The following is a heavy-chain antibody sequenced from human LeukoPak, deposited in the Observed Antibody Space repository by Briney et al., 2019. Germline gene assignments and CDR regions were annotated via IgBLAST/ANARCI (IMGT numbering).Heavy chain of an antibody. Sequence: SETLSLTCAVYGGSFSGYYWSWIRQPPGKGLEWIEEINHSGSTNYNPSLKSRVTISVDTSKNQFSLKLSSVTAADTAGYYCARGPYSSGWGQGTLVTVSS. D-gene: IGHD6-19*01. CDR3: ARGPYSSG. V-gene: IGHV4-34*01. CDR2: INHSGST. CDR1: GGSFSGYY. J-gene: IGHJ4*02.